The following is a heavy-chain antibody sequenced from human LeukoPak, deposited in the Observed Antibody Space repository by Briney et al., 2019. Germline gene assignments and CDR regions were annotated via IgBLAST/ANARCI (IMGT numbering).Heavy chain of an antibody. V-gene: IGHV4-34*01. Sequence: SETLSLTCAVYGGSFSGYCWSWIRQPPGKGLEWIGEINHSGSTNYNPSLKSRVTISVDTSKNQFSLKLSSVTAADTAVYYCARRAIVVVITALDYWGQGTLVTVSS. D-gene: IGHD3-22*01. CDR2: INHSGST. J-gene: IGHJ4*02. CDR1: GGSFSGYC. CDR3: ARRAIVVVITALDY.